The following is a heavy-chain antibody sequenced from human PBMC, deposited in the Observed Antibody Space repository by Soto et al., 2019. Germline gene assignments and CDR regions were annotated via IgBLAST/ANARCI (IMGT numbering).Heavy chain of an antibody. CDR1: GGSISSYY. D-gene: IGHD6-19*01. CDR3: ARKVSSGWYIDS. CDR2: IYYSGST. J-gene: IGHJ4*02. V-gene: IGHV4-59*12. Sequence: PSETLSLTCTFSGGSISSYYWSWIRQPPGKGLEWIGYIYYSGSTNYNPSLKSRVTISVDTSKNQFSLKLSSVTAADTAIYYCARKVSSGWYIDSWGRGTLVTVSS.